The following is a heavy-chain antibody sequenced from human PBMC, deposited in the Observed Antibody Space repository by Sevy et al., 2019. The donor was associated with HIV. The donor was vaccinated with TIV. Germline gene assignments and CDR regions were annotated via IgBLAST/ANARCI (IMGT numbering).Heavy chain of an antibody. CDR3: VRVEGGSSYFYYYGMDV. Sequence: GGSLRLSCAASGFTFSNYWMTWVRQAPGKGLEWVANIKEDGSEKYYVYSVKGRFTISRDNAKNSLYLQMNSLRAEDTAVYYCVRVEGGSSYFYYYGMDVWGQGTTVTVSS. D-gene: IGHD1-26*01. CDR2: IKEDGSEK. V-gene: IGHV3-7*01. CDR1: GFTFSNYW. J-gene: IGHJ6*02.